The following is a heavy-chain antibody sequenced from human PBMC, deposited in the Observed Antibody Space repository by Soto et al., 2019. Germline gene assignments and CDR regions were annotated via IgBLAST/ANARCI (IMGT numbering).Heavy chain of an antibody. Sequence: EVQLLESGGGLVQPGGSLRLSCAASGFTFSNYAMSWVRRAPGKGLEWVSGISGSGATTYYADSVKGRFTISRDNSKNSLYRQMNSLRAEDTAVYYCAKMTSGSYGRNYGMDVWGQGTTVTVSS. D-gene: IGHD5-18*01. CDR2: ISGSGATT. CDR1: GFTFSNYA. CDR3: AKMTSGSYGRNYGMDV. V-gene: IGHV3-23*01. J-gene: IGHJ6*02.